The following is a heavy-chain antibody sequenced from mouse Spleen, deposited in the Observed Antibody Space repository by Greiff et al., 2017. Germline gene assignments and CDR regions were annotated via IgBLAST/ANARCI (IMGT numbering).Heavy chain of an antibody. J-gene: IGHJ2*01. Sequence: EVQLVESGGGLVQPGGSLSLSCAASGFTFTDYYMSWVRQPPGKALEWLGFIRNKANGYTTEYSASVKGRFTISRDNSQSILYLQMNALRAEDSATYYCARRLGGYFDYWGQGTTLTVSS. CDR3: ARRLGGYFDY. CDR2: IRNKANGYTT. CDR1: GFTFTDYY. V-gene: IGHV7-3*01. D-gene: IGHD4-1*01.